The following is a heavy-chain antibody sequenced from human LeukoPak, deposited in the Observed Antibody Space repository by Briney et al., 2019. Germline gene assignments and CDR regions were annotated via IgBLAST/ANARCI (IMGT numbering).Heavy chain of an antibody. CDR2: ISWNSGSI. V-gene: IGHV3-9*01. D-gene: IGHD3-22*01. J-gene: IGHJ4*02. CDR1: GFTFDDYA. Sequence: GGSLRLSCAASGFTFDDYAMHWVRQAPGKGLEWVSGISWNSGSIGYADSVKGRFTISRDNAKNSLYLQMNSLRAEDAALYYCAKDIPSSGYYYDYWGQGTLVTVSS. CDR3: AKDIPSSGYYYDY.